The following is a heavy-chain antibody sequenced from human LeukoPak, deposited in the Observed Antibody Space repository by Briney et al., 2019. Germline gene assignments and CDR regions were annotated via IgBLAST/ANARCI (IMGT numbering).Heavy chain of an antibody. CDR3: AKYTSTSPHWYFDY. Sequence: GGSLRLSCAASGFTFSSYAMSWVRQAPGKGLEWVSTISHSGGGTYYADSVKGRFTISRDNSRNTLYLQMNSLRAEDTALYYCAKYTSTSPHWYFDYWGQGTLVTVSS. CDR1: GFTFSSYA. V-gene: IGHV3-23*01. D-gene: IGHD2-2*01. CDR2: ISHSGGGT. J-gene: IGHJ4*02.